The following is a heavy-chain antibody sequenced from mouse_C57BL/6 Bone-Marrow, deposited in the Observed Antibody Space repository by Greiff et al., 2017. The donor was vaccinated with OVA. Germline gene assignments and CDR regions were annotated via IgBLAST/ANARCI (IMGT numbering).Heavy chain of an antibody. V-gene: IGHV1-52*01. CDR3: ARSEGTGITTFDY. CDR2: IDPSDSET. CDR1: GYTFTSYW. Sequence: QVQLQQPGAELVRPGSSVKLSCKASGYTFTSYWMHWVKQRPIQGLEWIGNIDPSDSETHYNQKFKDKATLTVDKSSSTAYMQRSSLTSEDSAVYYCARSEGTGITTFDYWGQGTTLTVSS. D-gene: IGHD1-1*01. J-gene: IGHJ2*01.